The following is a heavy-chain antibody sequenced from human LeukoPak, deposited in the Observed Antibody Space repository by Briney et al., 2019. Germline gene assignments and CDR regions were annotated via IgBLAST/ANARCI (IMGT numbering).Heavy chain of an antibody. V-gene: IGHV1-18*01. J-gene: IGHJ4*02. CDR3: ARGGLSGIYGIDY. CDR2: ISPYNGDT. CDR1: GYTFNTYG. Sequence: GASVKVSCRASGYTFNTYGVTWVRQVPGQGFEWMGWISPYNGDTNYAQKFQGRVTMTTDTLTSTVFMALRSLRSDDTAVYFCARGGLSGIYGIDYWGQGTLVTVSS. D-gene: IGHD1-26*01.